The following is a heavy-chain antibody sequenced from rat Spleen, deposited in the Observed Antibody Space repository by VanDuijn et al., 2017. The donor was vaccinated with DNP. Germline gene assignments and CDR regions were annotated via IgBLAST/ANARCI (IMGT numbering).Heavy chain of an antibody. CDR1: GFTFNNYW. D-gene: IGHD1-11*01. Sequence: EVQLVESGGDLVQPGRSLKLSCAASGFTFNNYWMTWIRQVPGKGLEWVASITSSGGSTYYPDSVKGRFTISRDNAKNTLYLQMNSLRSEDTATYYCARDGGYPHWFAYWGQGTLVTVSS. CDR2: ITSSGGST. V-gene: IGHV5-31*01. J-gene: IGHJ3*01. CDR3: ARDGGYPHWFAY.